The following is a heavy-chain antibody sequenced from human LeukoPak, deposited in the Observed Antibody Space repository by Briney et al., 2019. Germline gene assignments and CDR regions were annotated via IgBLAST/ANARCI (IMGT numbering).Heavy chain of an antibody. J-gene: IGHJ3*02. Sequence: GGSLRLSCAASGFTFSSSAVGWVRQAPGKGLEWVSGISSGSGSTFYEDSVKGRFTISRDNSKNTLYLQMNSLRADDTAVYYCAKQIRGVILDAFDIWGQGTFVTVSS. CDR2: ISSGSGST. CDR3: AKQIRGVILDAFDI. V-gene: IGHV3-23*01. D-gene: IGHD3-10*01. CDR1: GFTFSSSA.